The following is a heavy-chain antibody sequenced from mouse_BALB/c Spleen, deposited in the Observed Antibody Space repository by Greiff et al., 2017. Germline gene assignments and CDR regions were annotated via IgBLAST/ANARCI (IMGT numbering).Heavy chain of an antibody. V-gene: IGHV5-17*02. CDR3: ARESLRLDYFDY. CDR1: GFTFSSFG. Sequence: EVQLMESGGGLVQPGGSRKLSCAASGFTFSSFGMHWVRQAPEKGLEWVGYISSGSSTTYYADTVKGRFTISRDNPKNTLFLQMTRLRSEDTALYYCARESLRLDYFDYWGQGTTLTVSS. CDR2: ISSGSSTT. J-gene: IGHJ2*01. D-gene: IGHD1-2*01.